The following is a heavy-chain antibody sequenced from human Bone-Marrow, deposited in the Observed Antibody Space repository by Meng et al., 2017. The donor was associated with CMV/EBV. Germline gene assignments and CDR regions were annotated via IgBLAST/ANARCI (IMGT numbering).Heavy chain of an antibody. D-gene: IGHD6-13*01. CDR3: ARGFIAAAGRGWFDP. CDR2: IIPILGIA. J-gene: IGHJ5*02. Sequence: SVKVSCKASGGTFSSYTISWVRQAPGQGLEWMGRIIPILGIANYAQKFQGRVTITADKSTSTAYMELSSLRSEDTAVYYCARGFIAAAGRGWFDPWGQGPRVTGSS. CDR1: GGTFSSYT. V-gene: IGHV1-69*02.